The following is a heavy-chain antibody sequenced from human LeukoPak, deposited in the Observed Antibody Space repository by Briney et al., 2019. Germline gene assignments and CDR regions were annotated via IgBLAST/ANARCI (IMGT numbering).Heavy chain of an antibody. J-gene: IGHJ3*02. CDR2: IYHSGST. CDR3: ARGYYYDSSGYYYNDAFDI. CDR1: GYSISRGYY. V-gene: IGHV4-38-2*02. D-gene: IGHD3-22*01. Sequence: SQTLSLTCTVSGYSISRGYYWGWIRQPPGKGLEWIGSIYHSGSTYYNPSLKSLVSISVDTSKSLFSLKLSSVTAADTAVYYCARGYYYDSSGYYYNDAFDIWGQGTMVSVSS.